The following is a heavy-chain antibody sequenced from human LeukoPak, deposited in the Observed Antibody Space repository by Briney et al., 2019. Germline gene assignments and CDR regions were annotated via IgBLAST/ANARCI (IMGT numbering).Heavy chain of an antibody. D-gene: IGHD3-10*01. CDR3: ARSRVTMVRGSPNWNFDY. CDR2: IHYSGSS. V-gene: IGHV4-61*01. Sequence: SETLSLTCIVSGGSVSSGSYYWSWIRQPPGKGLEWIGYIHYSGSSSYNPSLKSRVTISVDTSKNQFSLKLSSVTAADTAVYYCARSRVTMVRGSPNWNFDYWGQGILVTVSS. J-gene: IGHJ4*02. CDR1: GGSVSSGSYY.